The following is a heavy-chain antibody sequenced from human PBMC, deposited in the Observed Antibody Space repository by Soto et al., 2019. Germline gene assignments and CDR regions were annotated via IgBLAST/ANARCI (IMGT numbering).Heavy chain of an antibody. CDR1: GGTFSSYA. CDR3: ARLTVPKVGDYGMDV. Sequence: QVPLVQSGAEVKKPGSSVKVSCKASGGTFSSYAISWVRQSPGQGLEWMGGIIPICGTANYAQTFQGRVTINADESTSTADLELSSLTSEATAVYYCARLTVPKVGDYGMDVWGQGTTFTVSS. CDR2: IIPICGTA. V-gene: IGHV1-69*01. J-gene: IGHJ6*02. D-gene: IGHD2-15*01.